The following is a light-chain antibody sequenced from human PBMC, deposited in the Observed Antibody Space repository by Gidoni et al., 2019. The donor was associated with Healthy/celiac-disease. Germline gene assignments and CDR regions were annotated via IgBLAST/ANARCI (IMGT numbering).Light chain of an antibody. J-gene: IGKJ4*01. CDR2: DAS. CDR3: QHCSDYSPT. CDR1: QDINNA. Sequence: AIQLNQSPSSLYASVGDRVTITCRASQDINNALAWYQQKPGKAPDLLIYDASSLQSGVPSRFSGSASGTDFTLTIDSLQPEDFATYFCQHCSDYSPTFGGGTKVEIK. V-gene: IGKV1D-13*01.